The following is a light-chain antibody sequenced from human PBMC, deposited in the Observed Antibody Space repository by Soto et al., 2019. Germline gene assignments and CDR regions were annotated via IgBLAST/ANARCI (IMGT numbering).Light chain of an antibody. CDR1: QSVSNNY. J-gene: IGKJ3*01. Sequence: EIVLTQSPGTLSLSPGERATLSCRASQSVSNNYLAWYQQKPGQAPRLLIYGASNRATGIPDRFSGSGSGTDFTLTISRLEPEDFAVYYCQQYGDSPLTSGPGTKVDIK. CDR3: QQYGDSPLT. CDR2: GAS. V-gene: IGKV3-20*01.